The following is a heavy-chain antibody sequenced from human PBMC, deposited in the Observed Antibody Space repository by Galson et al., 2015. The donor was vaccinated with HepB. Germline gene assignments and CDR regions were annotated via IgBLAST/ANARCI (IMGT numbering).Heavy chain of an antibody. D-gene: IGHD5-18*01. CDR3: AKVGDTAMAN. CDR1: GFTVSSYG. V-gene: IGHV3-30*18. CDR2: ISYDGSNK. Sequence: SLRLSCAASGFTVSSYGMHWVRQAPGKGLEWVAVISYDGSNKYYADSVKGRFTISRDNSKNTLYLQMNSLRAEDTAVYYCAKVGDTAMANWGQGTLVTVSS. J-gene: IGHJ4*02.